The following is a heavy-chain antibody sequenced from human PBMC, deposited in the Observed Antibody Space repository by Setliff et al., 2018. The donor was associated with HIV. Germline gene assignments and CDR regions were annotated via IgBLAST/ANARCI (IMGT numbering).Heavy chain of an antibody. CDR3: ARLPQD. Sequence: SETLSLTCSVSGGVSGGDMGVHDWSWIRQRPGKGLEWIGYICDNEKTFYNPSLKSRVTITVDTSKNQISLQLTSVTAEDTALYYCARLPQDWGQGTLVTVSS. CDR1: GGVSGGDMGVHD. CDR2: ICDNEKT. V-gene: IGHV4-61*08. J-gene: IGHJ4*02.